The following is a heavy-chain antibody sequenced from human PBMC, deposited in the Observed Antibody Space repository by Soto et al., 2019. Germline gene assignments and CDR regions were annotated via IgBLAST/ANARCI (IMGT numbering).Heavy chain of an antibody. J-gene: IGHJ6*02. CDR1: GYTFTSYD. Sequence: ASVTVSCKASGYTFTSYDINWVRQATGQGLEWMGWMNPNSGNTGYAQKFQGRVTMTRNTSISTAYMELSSLRSEDTAVYYCANSSSGGGGMDVWGQGTTVTVSS. CDR2: MNPNSGNT. D-gene: IGHD6-25*01. V-gene: IGHV1-8*01. CDR3: ANSSSGGGGMDV.